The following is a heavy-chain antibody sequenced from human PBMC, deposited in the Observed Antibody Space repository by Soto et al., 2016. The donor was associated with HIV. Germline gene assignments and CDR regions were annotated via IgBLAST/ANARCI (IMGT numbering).Heavy chain of an antibody. CDR2: ISYDGSNK. CDR1: GFTFSSYA. V-gene: IGHV3-30*04. CDR3: ARDSIKRITMIVVAQANYYGMDV. D-gene: IGHD3-22*01. J-gene: IGHJ6*02. Sequence: VQLVESGGGVVQPGRSLRLSCAASGFTFSSYAMHWVRQAPGKGLEWVAVISYDGSNKYYADSVKGRFTISRDNSKNTLYLQMNSLRAEDTAVYYCARDSIKRITMIVVAQANYYGMDVVGTKGPRSPSP.